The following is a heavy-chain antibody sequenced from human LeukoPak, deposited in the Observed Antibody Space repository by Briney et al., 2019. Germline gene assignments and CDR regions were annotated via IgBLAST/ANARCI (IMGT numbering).Heavy chain of an antibody. CDR2: IVVGSGDT. D-gene: IGHD3-10*01. Sequence: SVKVSCKTSGFTFSSSTVQWVRQARGQGLEWIGWIVVGSGDTNYAQKFQERVTITRDMSTSTAYMDLSSLRAEDTAVYYCAKDSSGQQRTKYFDYWGQGTLVTVSS. CDR1: GFTFSSST. CDR3: AKDSSGQQRTKYFDY. V-gene: IGHV1-58*01. J-gene: IGHJ4*02.